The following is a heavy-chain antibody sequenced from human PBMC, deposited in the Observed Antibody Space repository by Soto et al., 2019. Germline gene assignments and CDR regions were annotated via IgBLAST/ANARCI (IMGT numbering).Heavy chain of an antibody. J-gene: IGHJ6*02. D-gene: IGHD1-26*01. Sequence: QVQLVQSGAEVKKPGSSVKVSCKASGGTFSSFTISWVRQAPGQGLEWMVGIIPIYGTANYAQKFQGRVTITADASTRTAYMELSSLRSEDTAVYYCAKDRRADWESYYYYAMDVWGQGTTVTVSS. CDR2: IIPIYGTA. V-gene: IGHV1-69*01. CDR1: GGTFSSFT. CDR3: AKDRRADWESYYYYAMDV.